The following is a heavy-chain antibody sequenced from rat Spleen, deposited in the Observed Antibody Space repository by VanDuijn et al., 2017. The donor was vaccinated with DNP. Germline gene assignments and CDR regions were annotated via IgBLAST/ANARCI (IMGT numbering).Heavy chain of an antibody. CDR2: INKDSSSI. CDR1: GFNFNDYW. J-gene: IGHJ2*01. CDR3: AKGPNYGGHSDYFDD. D-gene: IGHD1-11*01. V-gene: IGHV4-2*01. Sequence: EVKLVESGGGLVQPGRSLKLSCAASGFNFNDYWMGWVRQAPGKGLEWLGQINKDSSSISYTPSLKDKFTIARDNAQNTLYLQMSKLGSEDTALYYCAKGPNYGGHSDYFDDWGQGVMVTVSS.